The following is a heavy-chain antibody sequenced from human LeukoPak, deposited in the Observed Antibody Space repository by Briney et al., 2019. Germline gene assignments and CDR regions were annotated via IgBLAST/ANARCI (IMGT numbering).Heavy chain of an antibody. CDR3: AREGEVDPMIRGVIYYNGMDV. D-gene: IGHD3-10*01. Sequence: GGSLRLSCAASGLTFSGSWMSWVRQVPGKGLEWVANIKEDGSETYYVDSVKGRFTISRDNAKNSLYMQMNSLRAEDTAVYYCAREGEVDPMIRGVIYYNGMDVWGQGTTATVSS. CDR2: IKEDGSET. CDR1: GLTFSGSW. V-gene: IGHV3-7*01. J-gene: IGHJ6*02.